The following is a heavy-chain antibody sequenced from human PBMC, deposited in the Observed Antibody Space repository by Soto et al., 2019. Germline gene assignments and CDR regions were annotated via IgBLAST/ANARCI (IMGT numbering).Heavy chain of an antibody. V-gene: IGHV2-5*01. CDR3: AHYDSSGYFSHFDS. CDR2: VYWNDER. Sequence: QIALQETGPTVVKPTQTLTLTCTFSGFSLTTTGVGVGWIRHSPGKALEWLAMVYWNDERRYSPSLKSRLTITQDTSTNQVVLTMTYMDPVDTATYFCAHYDSSGYFSHFDSCGQGTLVNVSS. D-gene: IGHD3-22*01. CDR1: GFSLTTTGVG. J-gene: IGHJ4*02.